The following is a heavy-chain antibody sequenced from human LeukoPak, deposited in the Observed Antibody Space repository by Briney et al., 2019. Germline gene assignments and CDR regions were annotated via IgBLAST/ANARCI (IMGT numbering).Heavy chain of an antibody. CDR1: GFTFSSYA. CDR3: ARAFFFDF. CDR2: ISGSGGST. V-gene: IGHV3-23*01. Sequence: PGGSLRLSCAASGFTFSSYAMSWVRQAPGKGLEWVSAISGSGGSTYYADSVKGRFTISRDNTKNSLYLQMDGLRVEDTAVYYCARAFFFDFWGQGTLVTVSS. D-gene: IGHD3-16*01. J-gene: IGHJ4*02.